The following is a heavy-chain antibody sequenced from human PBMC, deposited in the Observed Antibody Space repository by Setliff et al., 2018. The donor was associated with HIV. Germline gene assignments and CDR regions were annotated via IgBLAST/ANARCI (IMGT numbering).Heavy chain of an antibody. V-gene: IGHV3-21*04. D-gene: IGHD3-10*01. CDR2: IRGSGSFM. J-gene: IGHJ4*02. Sequence: PGGSLRLSCVASGFTFSNYNMNWVRQAPGKGLEWVSSIRGSGSFMYYADSVKGRFTISSDNAKNSLYLQMNSLRAEDTAVYYCAKKTAAYTSGSWLHYWGQGTLVTVSS. CDR3: AKKTAAYTSGSWLHY. CDR1: GFTFSNYN.